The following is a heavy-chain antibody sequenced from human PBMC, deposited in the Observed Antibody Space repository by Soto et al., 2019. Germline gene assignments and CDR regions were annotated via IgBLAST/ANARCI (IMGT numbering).Heavy chain of an antibody. CDR3: ARVRGYSSYVDP. CDR2: INHSGST. J-gene: IGHJ5*02. Sequence: QVQLQQWGAGLLKPSETLSLTCAVYGGSFSGYYWSWIRQPPGKGLEWIGEINHSGSTNYNPSLKSRVTLSVDTSKNQFSLKLSSVTAADTAVYYCARVRGYSSYVDPWGQGTLVTVSS. V-gene: IGHV4-34*01. CDR1: GGSFSGYY. D-gene: IGHD6-13*01.